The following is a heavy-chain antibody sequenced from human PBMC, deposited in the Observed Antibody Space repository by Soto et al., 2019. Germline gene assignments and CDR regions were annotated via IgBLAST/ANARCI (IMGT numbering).Heavy chain of an antibody. V-gene: IGHV3-23*03. Sequence: VQLLESGGDLVQPGGSLRLSCAASGFSFSDYSMNWVRQAPGRGLEWVAFIDLSGTTRDYRESVKGRFTISKDKSMNTVYLQMNSLRVEDAAVYYCTKDRVPDGIYSFDYWGQGALVTVSS. J-gene: IGHJ4*02. CDR3: TKDRVPDGIYSFDY. D-gene: IGHD2-15*01. CDR2: IDLSGTTR. CDR1: GFSFSDYS.